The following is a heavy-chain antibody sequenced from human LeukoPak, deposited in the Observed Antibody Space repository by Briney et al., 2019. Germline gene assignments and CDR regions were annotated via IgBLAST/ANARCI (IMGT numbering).Heavy chain of an antibody. Sequence: GRSLRLSCAASGFTFSSYGMHWVRQAPGKGLEWVAVISYDGSNKYYADSVKGRFTIYRDNSKNTLYLQMNSLRAEDTAVYYCAKDSGPYSSASDYWGQGTLVTVSS. J-gene: IGHJ4*02. V-gene: IGHV3-30*18. CDR1: GFTFSSYG. D-gene: IGHD6-25*01. CDR3: AKDSGPYSSASDY. CDR2: ISYDGSNK.